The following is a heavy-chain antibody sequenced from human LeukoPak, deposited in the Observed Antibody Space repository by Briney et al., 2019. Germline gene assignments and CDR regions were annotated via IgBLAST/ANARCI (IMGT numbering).Heavy chain of an antibody. CDR2: IKQDGSEK. CDR1: GFTFSSYW. V-gene: IGHV3-7*01. CDR3: ARDRPQTKRILGATTNYYYYYYMDV. Sequence: GGSLRLSCAASGFTFSSYWMSWVRQAPGKGLEWVANIKQDGSEKYYVDSVRGRFTISRDNAKNSLYLQMNSLRAEDTGVYYCARDRPQTKRILGATTNYYYYYYMDVWGKGTTVTISS. D-gene: IGHD1-26*01. J-gene: IGHJ6*03.